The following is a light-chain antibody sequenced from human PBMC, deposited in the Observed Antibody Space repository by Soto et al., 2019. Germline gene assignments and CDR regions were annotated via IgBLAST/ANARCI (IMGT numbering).Light chain of an antibody. J-gene: IGKJ4*01. CDR3: QQSFITPPLT. CDR2: GAS. CDR1: QSISTY. V-gene: IGKV1-39*01. Sequence: DIQMSQSPSSLSASIGDRITITCRASQSISTYLNWYQQKPGKASRLLIYGASTLQNGVPSRFSGSGSATDYTLTINSLQPEDFATYYCQQSFITPPLTFGGGTTVEMK.